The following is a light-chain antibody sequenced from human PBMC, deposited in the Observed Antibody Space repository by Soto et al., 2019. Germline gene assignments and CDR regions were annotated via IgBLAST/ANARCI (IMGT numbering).Light chain of an antibody. J-gene: IGLJ1*01. V-gene: IGLV2-11*01. CDR1: SSDVGGYKF. Sequence: QSALTQPRSMSGSPGQSVTISCTGTSSDVGGYKFVSWYQQHPGKAPKLMIYDVSQRPSGVPDRFSASKSGNTASLTISGLQAEDEADYYCCSYAGFYTSVFGTGTKVTVL. CDR2: DVS. CDR3: CSYAGFYTSV.